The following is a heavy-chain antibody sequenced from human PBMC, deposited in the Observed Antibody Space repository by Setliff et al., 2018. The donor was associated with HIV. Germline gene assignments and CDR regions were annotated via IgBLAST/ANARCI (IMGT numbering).Heavy chain of an antibody. D-gene: IGHD7-27*01. J-gene: IGHJ4*02. V-gene: IGHV3-7*01. CDR3: ATDLHWAFDY. Sequence: PGGSLRLSCAASGLTFSNAWMNWVRQAPGKGLEWVAQINRDGTEKYYVDSVKGRFTISRDNAKNSLYLQMNSLRAEDAAVYYCATDLHWAFDYWGQGSLVTVSS. CDR2: INRDGTEK. CDR1: GLTFSNAW.